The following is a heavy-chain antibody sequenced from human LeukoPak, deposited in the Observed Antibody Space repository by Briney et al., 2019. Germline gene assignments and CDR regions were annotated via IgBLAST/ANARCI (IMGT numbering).Heavy chain of an antibody. J-gene: IGHJ5*02. D-gene: IGHD2-15*01. CDR1: GGSFSGYY. CDR2: TNHSGST. CDR3: ARGPNIVVVVAATRRWFDP. V-gene: IGHV4-34*01. Sequence: PSETLSLTCAVYGGSFSGYYWSWIRQPPGKGLEWIGETNHSGSTNYNPSLKSRVTISVDTSKNQFSLKLSSVTAADTAVYYCARGPNIVVVVAATRRWFDPWGQGTLVTVSS.